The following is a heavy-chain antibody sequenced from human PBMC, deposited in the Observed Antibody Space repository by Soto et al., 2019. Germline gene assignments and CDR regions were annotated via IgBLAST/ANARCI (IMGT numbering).Heavy chain of an antibody. CDR1: GYTFTGYY. CDR3: VTEGYGYRTLPQNY. D-gene: IGHD5-12*01. V-gene: IGHV1-2*02. CDR2: VNPDSGVT. Sequence: QVQLVQSGAEVKKPGASVKVSCKASGYTFTGYYLHWVRQAPGHGLEWMGCVNPDSGVTHYAQKFHGRVTMTRDTSISTAYLEMSRLTSDDTAVYYCVTEGYGYRTLPQNYWGQGTLVTVSS. J-gene: IGHJ4*02.